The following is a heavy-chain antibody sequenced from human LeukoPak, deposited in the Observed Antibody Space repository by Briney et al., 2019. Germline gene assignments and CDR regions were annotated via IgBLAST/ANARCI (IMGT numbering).Heavy chain of an antibody. CDR3: ARATAVTSFDY. J-gene: IGHJ4*02. Sequence: SETLSLTCTVSGGSISSSPYFWGWIRQTPGKGLEWIGGLDYSGVAYYIPSLKSRVTISPDTSMNQFSLNLRSVTAADTAVYYCARATAVTSFDYWGQGTRVTVSS. CDR2: LDYSGVA. V-gene: IGHV4-39*01. CDR1: GGSISSSPYF. D-gene: IGHD4-17*01.